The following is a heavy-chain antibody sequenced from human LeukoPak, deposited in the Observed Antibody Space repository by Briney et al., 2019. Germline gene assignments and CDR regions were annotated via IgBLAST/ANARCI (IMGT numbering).Heavy chain of an antibody. CDR1: GYTFTSYG. V-gene: IGHV1-18*01. Sequence: GASVKVSCKASGYTFTSYGISWVRQAPGQGLEWMGWISAYNGNTNYAQKLQGRVTMTTDTSTSTAYMELRSLRSDDTAVYYCARDYSGRYYGSGIPYDGMDVWGQGTTVTVSS. CDR3: ARDYSGRYYGSGIPYDGMDV. D-gene: IGHD3-10*01. CDR2: ISAYNGNT. J-gene: IGHJ6*02.